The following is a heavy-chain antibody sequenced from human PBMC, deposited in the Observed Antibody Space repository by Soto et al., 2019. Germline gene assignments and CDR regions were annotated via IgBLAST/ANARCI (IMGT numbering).Heavy chain of an antibody. J-gene: IGHJ5*02. D-gene: IGHD2-15*01. Sequence: ASVKVSCKASGYTFTSYAMHWVRQAPGQRLEWMGWINAGNGNTKYSQKFQGRVTITRDTSASTAYMELSSLRSEDTAVYYCARDGDIVVVVAATPGFWFDPWGQGTLVTVSS. CDR3: ARDGDIVVVVAATPGFWFDP. CDR2: INAGNGNT. V-gene: IGHV1-3*01. CDR1: GYTFTSYA.